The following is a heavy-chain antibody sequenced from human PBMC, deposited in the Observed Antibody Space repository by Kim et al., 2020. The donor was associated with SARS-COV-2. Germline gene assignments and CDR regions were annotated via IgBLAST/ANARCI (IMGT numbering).Heavy chain of an antibody. CDR1: GFTFSNAW. CDR2: IKSKTDGGTT. Sequence: GSLRLSCAASGFTFSNAWMSWVRQAPGKGLEWVGRIKSKTDGGTTDYAAPVKGRFTISRDDSKNTLYLQMNSLKTEDTAVYYCTTEYLSRYFDWLLPGDYWGQGTLVTVSS. CDR3: TTEYLSRYFDWLLPGDY. V-gene: IGHV3-15*01. D-gene: IGHD3-9*01. J-gene: IGHJ4*02.